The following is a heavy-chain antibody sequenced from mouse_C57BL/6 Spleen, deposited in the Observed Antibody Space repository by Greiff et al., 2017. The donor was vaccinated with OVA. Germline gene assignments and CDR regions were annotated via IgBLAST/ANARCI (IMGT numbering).Heavy chain of an antibody. D-gene: IGHD1-1*01. CDR2: INPSNGGT. CDR1: GYTFTSYW. Sequence: VKLQQPGTELVKPGASVKLSCKASGYTFTSYWMHWVKQRPGQGLEWIGNINPSNGGTNYNEKFKSKATLTVDKSSSTAYMQLSSLTSEDSAVYYCARDGFTTDYAMDYWGQGTSVTVSS. CDR3: ARDGFTTDYAMDY. V-gene: IGHV1-53*01. J-gene: IGHJ4*01.